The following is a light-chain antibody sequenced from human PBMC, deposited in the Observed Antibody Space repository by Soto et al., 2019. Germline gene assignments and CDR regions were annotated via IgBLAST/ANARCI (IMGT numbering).Light chain of an antibody. CDR3: QQYVTSSPRT. Sequence: EIVFTQSPGTRSLSPGERATLSCRASHTISSSYLAWYQQKPGQAPRLLMYGISRRATGIPDRFSGSGSGTDFTLTITRLEPEDFAVYYCQQYVTSSPRTFGQGTKGDIK. J-gene: IGKJ1*01. CDR1: HTISSSY. V-gene: IGKV3-20*01. CDR2: GIS.